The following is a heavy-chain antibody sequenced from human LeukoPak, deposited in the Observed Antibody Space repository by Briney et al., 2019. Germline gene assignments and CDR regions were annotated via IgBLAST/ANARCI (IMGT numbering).Heavy chain of an antibody. Sequence: SVKVSCKASGYTFTYRYLHWVRQAPGQALEWMGWITPFNGNTNYAQKFQDRVTITRDRSMSTAYMEMSSLRSEDTAMYYCASGYCSSTSCYHWFDPWGQGTLVTVSS. CDR2: ITPFNGNT. CDR1: GYTFTYRY. V-gene: IGHV1-45*02. CDR3: ASGYCSSTSCYHWFDP. J-gene: IGHJ5*02. D-gene: IGHD2-2*03.